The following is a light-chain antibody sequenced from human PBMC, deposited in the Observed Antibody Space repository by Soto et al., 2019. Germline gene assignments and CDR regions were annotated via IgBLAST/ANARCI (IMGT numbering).Light chain of an antibody. CDR1: SSNIGAGYD. CDR2: GNS. J-gene: IGLJ3*02. CDR3: QSYDSSLSGPNWV. Sequence: QSVLTQPPSVSGAPGQRVTIYCTGSSSNIGAGYDVHWYQQLPGTAPKLLIYGNSNRPSGVPDRFSGSKSGTSASLAITGLQAEDEADYYCQSYDSSLSGPNWVFGGGTKLTVL. V-gene: IGLV1-40*01.